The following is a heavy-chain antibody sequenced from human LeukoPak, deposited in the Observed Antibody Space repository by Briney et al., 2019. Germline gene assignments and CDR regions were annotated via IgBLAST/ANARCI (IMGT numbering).Heavy chain of an antibody. Sequence: GGSLRLSCAASGFTLSDHYIDWFRQAPGKGLEWVGRTRNKAMSHTTEYAASVRGRFTISRDDSKNLLYLQMNSLKIEDTAVYYCAQCSYGSGSLDYWGQGTLVTVSS. J-gene: IGHJ4*02. D-gene: IGHD3-10*01. CDR1: GFTLSDHY. V-gene: IGHV3-72*01. CDR3: AQCSYGSGSLDY. CDR2: TRNKAMSHTT.